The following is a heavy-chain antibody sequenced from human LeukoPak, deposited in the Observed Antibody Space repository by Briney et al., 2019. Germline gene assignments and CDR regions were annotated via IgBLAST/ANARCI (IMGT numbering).Heavy chain of an antibody. CDR2: IYYSGST. D-gene: IGHD3-10*01. Sequence: SETLSLTCTVSRGFISSYYWSWIRQPPGKGLEWIGQIYYSGSTDYNPSLQSRVTISLDTSKNQFSLRLSSVTAADTAVYYCVRDTHGGFYFDYWGQGALVTVSS. V-gene: IGHV4-59*01. CDR1: RGFISSYY. J-gene: IGHJ4*02. CDR3: VRDTHGGFYFDY.